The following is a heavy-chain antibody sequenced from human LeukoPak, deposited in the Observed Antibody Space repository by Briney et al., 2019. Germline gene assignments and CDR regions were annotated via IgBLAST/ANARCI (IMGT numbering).Heavy chain of an antibody. Sequence: SETLSLTRTVSGGSISSYYWSWIRQPPGKGLEWIGYIYYSGSTNYNPSLKSRVTISVDTSKNQFSLKLSSVTAADTAVYYCARDPDYYDSSGLAFDIWGQGTMVTVSS. CDR1: GGSISSYY. CDR3: ARDPDYYDSSGLAFDI. CDR2: IYYSGST. V-gene: IGHV4-59*01. D-gene: IGHD3-22*01. J-gene: IGHJ3*02.